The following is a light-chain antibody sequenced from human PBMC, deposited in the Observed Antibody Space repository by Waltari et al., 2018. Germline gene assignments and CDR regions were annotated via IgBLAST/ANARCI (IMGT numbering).Light chain of an antibody. CDR2: DVT. V-gene: IGLV2-14*03. CDR1: SSDVGGYNY. J-gene: IGLJ3*02. CDR3: SSYTSSSTWV. Sequence: QSALTQPASVSGSPGQSITISCTGTSSDVGGYNYVSWYQQHPGKAPKLMIYDVTKRPSGVSTRFSGSKSGNTASLTISGLQPEDEADYYCSSYTSSSTWVFGGGTKLTVL.